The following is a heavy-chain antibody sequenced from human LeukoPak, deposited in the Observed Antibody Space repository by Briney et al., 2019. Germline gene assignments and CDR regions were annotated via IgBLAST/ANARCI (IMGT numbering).Heavy chain of an antibody. J-gene: IGHJ6*03. CDR2: IKQDGSEK. V-gene: IGHV3-7*01. CDR3: ARALDNWNYYYYYMDV. Sequence: PGGSLRLSCAASGFTFRNYWMSWVRQAPGKGLEWVANIKQDGSEKHYVDSVKGRFSISRDNAKNSLYLQMNSLRAEDTAVYYCARALDNWNYYYYYMDVWGKGTTVTVSS. CDR1: GFTFRNYW. D-gene: IGHD1-20*01.